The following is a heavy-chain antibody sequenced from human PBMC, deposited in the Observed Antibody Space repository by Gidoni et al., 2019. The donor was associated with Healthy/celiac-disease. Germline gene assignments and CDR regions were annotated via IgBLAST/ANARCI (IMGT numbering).Heavy chain of an antibody. J-gene: IGHJ6*02. CDR3: ATSPMYYYYGMDV. CDR2: INHSGST. Sequence: QVQLQQWGAGLLKPSETLSLTCAVYGGSFSGYYWSWIRQPPGKGLEWIGEINHSGSTNYNPSLKSRVTISVDTSKNQFSLKLSSVTAADTAVYYCATSPMYYYYGMDVWGQGTTVTVSS. V-gene: IGHV4-34*01. CDR1: GGSFSGYY.